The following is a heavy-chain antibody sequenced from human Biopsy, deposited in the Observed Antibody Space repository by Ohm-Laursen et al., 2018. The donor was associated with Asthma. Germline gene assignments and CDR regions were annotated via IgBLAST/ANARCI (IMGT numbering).Heavy chain of an antibody. D-gene: IGHD3-3*01. Sequence: SLRLSCAASGFTFSSYAMSWVRQAPGKGLEWVAVMSFDGRQTYYADSVKGRFTISRDNSKNTLYPQMNSLRAEDTAVYYCAKERYYDFWSGYPIWGQGTMVTVSS. V-gene: IGHV3-30*18. J-gene: IGHJ3*02. CDR3: AKERYYDFWSGYPI. CDR1: GFTFSSYA. CDR2: MSFDGRQT.